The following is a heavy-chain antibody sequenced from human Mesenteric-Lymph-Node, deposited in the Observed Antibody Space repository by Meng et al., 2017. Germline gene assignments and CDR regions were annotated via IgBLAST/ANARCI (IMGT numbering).Heavy chain of an antibody. D-gene: IGHD4-17*01. V-gene: IGHV3-74*01. CDR2: INSDGSST. CDR3: ARGGNYGDYYLGSIVPSDY. J-gene: IGHJ4*02. CDR1: GFTFSSYW. Sequence: GGSLRLSCAASGFTFSSYWMHWVRQAPGKGLVWVSRINSDGSSTSYADSVKGRFTISRDNAKNTLYLQMNSLRAEDTAVYYCARGGNYGDYYLGSIVPSDYWGQGTLVTVSS.